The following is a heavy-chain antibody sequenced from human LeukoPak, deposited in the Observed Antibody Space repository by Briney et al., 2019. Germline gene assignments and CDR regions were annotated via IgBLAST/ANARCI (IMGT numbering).Heavy chain of an antibody. CDR1: GYTFTAYY. D-gene: IGHD6-6*01. CDR2: IDPNSGGT. J-gene: IGHJ4*02. CDR3: ASSHGIASRSPPGY. V-gene: IGHV1-2*02. Sequence: SVKVSCKSSGYTFTAYYMHWVRRAPGQGFEWMGWIDPNSGGTDYAQKFQGRVTMTRDTSITTAYMELSRLTSDDTAIYYCASSHGIASRSPPGYWGQGTLVTVSS.